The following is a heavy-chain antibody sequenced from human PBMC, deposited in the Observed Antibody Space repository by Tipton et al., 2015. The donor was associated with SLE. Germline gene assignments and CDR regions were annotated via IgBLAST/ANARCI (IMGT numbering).Heavy chain of an antibody. CDR1: GGSFSSYF. CDR2: IYYSGSA. J-gene: IGHJ3*01. CDR3: ARGGLR. V-gene: IGHV4-59*01. Sequence: LRLSCAVYGGSFSSYFWSWIRQPPGKGLEWIAYIYYSGSANYNPSLKSRVTLSVDTSKNQFSLNLSSVTAADTAMYYCARGGLRWGQGTMVTVSS.